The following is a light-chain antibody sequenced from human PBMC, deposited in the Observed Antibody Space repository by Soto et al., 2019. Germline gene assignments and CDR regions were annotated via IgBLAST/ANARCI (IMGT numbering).Light chain of an antibody. V-gene: IGKV4-1*01. CDR3: QQRSNWPLT. CDR1: QTLLDSSNNKAS. Sequence: DIVMTQSPDSLAVSLCERATINCKSSQTLLDSSNNKASLSWYQQKPGQPPKLLIYWTSTREFGVPDRFSGSGSGTDFTLTISSLQAEDVAVYYCQQRSNWPLTFGQGTRLEI. J-gene: IGKJ5*01. CDR2: WTS.